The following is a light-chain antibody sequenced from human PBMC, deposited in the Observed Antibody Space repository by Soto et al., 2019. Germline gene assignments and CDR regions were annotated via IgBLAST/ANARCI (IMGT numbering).Light chain of an antibody. J-gene: IGLJ1*01. Sequence: QSVLTQPASVSVSPGQSITISCTGTSSDVGAYDYVSWYQQHPGKGPKLMISEVNNRPSGVSNRFSGSKSGNTASLTISGLQAEDEADYYCSSYTSSSTYVFGTGTKVTVL. CDR3: SSYTSSSTYV. CDR2: EVN. CDR1: SSDVGAYDY. V-gene: IGLV2-14*01.